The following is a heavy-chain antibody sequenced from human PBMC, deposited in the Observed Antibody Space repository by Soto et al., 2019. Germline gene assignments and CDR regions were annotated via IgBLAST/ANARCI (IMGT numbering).Heavy chain of an antibody. D-gene: IGHD6-13*01. Sequence: VKGSRKGAGGSFSRYASSWVRQAPGQGGEWMGGIIPIFGTANYAQKFQGRVTITADESTSTAYMELSSLRSEDTAVYYCARERGARIAAAGSSNWFAPWGKRTPDTVS. CDR3: ARERGARIAAAGSSNWFAP. CDR1: GGSFSRYA. V-gene: IGHV1-69*13. CDR2: IIPIFGTA. J-gene: IGHJ5*02.